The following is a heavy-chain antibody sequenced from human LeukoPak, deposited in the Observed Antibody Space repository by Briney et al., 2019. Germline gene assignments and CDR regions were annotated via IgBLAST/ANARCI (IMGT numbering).Heavy chain of an antibody. J-gene: IGHJ4*02. D-gene: IGHD1-26*01. CDR3: ARHGVGATNQAHDY. V-gene: IGHV5-51*01. CDR2: IYPGDSDT. Sequence: PGESLKISCQGSGYTFTNFWIGWVRQMPGKGLEWMGIIYPGDSDTRYSPSFQGQVTISADKSISTAYLQWSSLKASDSAMYYCARHGVGATNQAHDYWGQGTLVTVSS. CDR1: GYTFTNFW.